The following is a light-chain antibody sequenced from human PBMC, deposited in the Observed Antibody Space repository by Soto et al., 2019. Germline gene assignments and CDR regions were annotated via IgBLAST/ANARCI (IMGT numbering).Light chain of an antibody. V-gene: IGKV3-15*01. CDR3: QTYNNWPLT. CDR2: GAS. Sequence: EIVMTQSPATLSVSPGERATLSCRASQSVSSNLAWYQQKPGQAPRLLIYGASTRATGIPARFSGSGSGTEFTLTISSLQSEDYAVYYCQTYNNWPLTCGGGTKGDIK. J-gene: IGKJ4*01. CDR1: QSVSSN.